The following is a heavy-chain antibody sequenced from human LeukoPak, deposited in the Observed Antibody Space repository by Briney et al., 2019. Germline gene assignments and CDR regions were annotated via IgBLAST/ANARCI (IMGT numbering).Heavy chain of an antibody. CDR3: ARGWLSSSSPLNWFDP. D-gene: IGHD6-6*01. CDR2: IYYSGST. Sequence: SETLFLTCTVSGGSISSYYWSWIRQPPGKGLEWIGYIYYSGSTNYNPSLKSRVTISVDTSKNQFSLKLSSVTAADTAVYYCARGWLSSSSPLNWFDPWGQGTLVTVSS. CDR1: GGSISSYY. J-gene: IGHJ5*02. V-gene: IGHV4-59*01.